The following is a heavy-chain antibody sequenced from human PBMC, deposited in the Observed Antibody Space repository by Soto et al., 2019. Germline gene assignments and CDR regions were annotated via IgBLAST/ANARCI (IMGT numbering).Heavy chain of an antibody. J-gene: IGHJ6*02. D-gene: IGHD1-1*01. V-gene: IGHV4-39*01. CDR2: IYYSGST. CDR3: ARQRKNWNRRGMDV. Sequence: SETLSLTCTVSGGSISSSSYYWGWIRQPPGKGLEWIGSIYYSGSTYYNPSLKSRVTISVDTSKNQFSLKLSSVTAADTAVYYCARQRKNWNRRGMDVWGQGTTVTVSS. CDR1: GGSISSSSYY.